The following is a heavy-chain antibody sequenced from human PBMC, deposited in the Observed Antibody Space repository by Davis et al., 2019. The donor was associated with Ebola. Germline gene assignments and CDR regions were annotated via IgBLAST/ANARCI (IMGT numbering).Heavy chain of an antibody. CDR1: GGSPSNYY. J-gene: IGHJ4*02. CDR2: TRHSGST. CDR3: ARIRPRTRYCSGESCYSFLDY. V-gene: IGHV4-34*01. Sequence: SETLSLTCAVYGGSPSNYYWSWIRQPPGKGLEWIGETRHSGSTTYTPSLKTRVSISVDTSKNQFSLKVTSVTAADPAVYYCARIRPRTRYCSGESCYSFLDYWGQGGLVTVSS. D-gene: IGHD2-15*01.